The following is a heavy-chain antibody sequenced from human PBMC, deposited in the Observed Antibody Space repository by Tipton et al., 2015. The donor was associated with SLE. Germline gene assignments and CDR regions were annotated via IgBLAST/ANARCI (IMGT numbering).Heavy chain of an antibody. CDR3: ARHRVTMASDTFDL. CDR2: IYASGST. Sequence: GLVKPSETLSLTCAVSDGSISDYYWTWIRQPAGEGLEWIGRIYASGSTNYNPSLRSRAAMSVDTSKSHFSLKLTSVTAADTAVYYCARHRVTMASDTFDLWGQGTMVTVSS. CDR1: DGSISDYY. D-gene: IGHD3-10*01. V-gene: IGHV4-4*07. J-gene: IGHJ3*01.